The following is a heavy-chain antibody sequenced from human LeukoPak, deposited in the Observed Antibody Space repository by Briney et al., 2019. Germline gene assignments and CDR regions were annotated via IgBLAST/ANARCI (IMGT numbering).Heavy chain of an antibody. V-gene: IGHV3-11*03. CDR2: ISSSSSYT. CDR3: ARRGLGATPDF. J-gene: IGHJ4*02. CDR1: GFTLSEYY. D-gene: IGHD1-26*01. Sequence: GGSLRLSCAASGFTLSEYYMSWIRQAPGKGLEWVSYISSSSSYTNYADSVKGRFTISRDNAKNSLYLQMNSLRAEDTAVYYCARRGLGATPDFWGQGTLVTVSS.